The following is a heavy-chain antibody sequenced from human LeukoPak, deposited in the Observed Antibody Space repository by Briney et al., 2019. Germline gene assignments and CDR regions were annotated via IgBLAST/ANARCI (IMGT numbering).Heavy chain of an antibody. CDR1: GFTFSDYY. CDR2: ISSSGSTI. V-gene: IGHV3-11*04. CDR3: ARDLDYYDGYGYYNGALDI. J-gene: IGHJ3*02. D-gene: IGHD3-22*01. Sequence: GGSLRLSCAASGFTFSDYYMSWIRQAPGKGLEWVSYISSSGSTIYYADSVKGRFTISRDNAKNSLYLQMNSLRAEDTAVYYCARDLDYYDGYGYYNGALDIWGQGTMVTVSS.